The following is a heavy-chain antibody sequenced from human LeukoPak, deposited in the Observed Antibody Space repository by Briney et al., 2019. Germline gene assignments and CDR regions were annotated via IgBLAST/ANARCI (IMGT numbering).Heavy chain of an antibody. CDR2: IRYDGSNK. J-gene: IGHJ4*02. Sequence: GGSLRLSCAASGFTFSSYGMHWVRQAPGKGLEWVAFIRYDGSNKYYADSVKGRFTISRDNSKNTLYLQMNSLRAEDTAVYYRARRAGAYSHPYDYWGQGTLVTVSS. CDR1: GFTFSSYG. CDR3: ARRAGAYSHPYDY. V-gene: IGHV3-30*02. D-gene: IGHD4/OR15-4a*01.